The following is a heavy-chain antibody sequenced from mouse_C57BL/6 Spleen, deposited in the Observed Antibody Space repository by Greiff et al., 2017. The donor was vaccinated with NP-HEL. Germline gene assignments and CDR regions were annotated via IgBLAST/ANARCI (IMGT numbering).Heavy chain of an antibody. Sequence: VKLMESGPGLVAPSQSLSITCTVSGFSLTSYGVDWVRQPPGKGLEWLGVIWGGGSTNYNSALLSRLSISKDNSKSQVFLKMNSLRTDDTAMYYCAKLSTSYYGYDGAYWGQGPLVTVSA. V-gene: IGHV2-9*01. J-gene: IGHJ3*01. CDR2: IWGGGST. D-gene: IGHD2-9*01. CDR1: GFSLTSYG. CDR3: AKLSTSYYGYDGAY.